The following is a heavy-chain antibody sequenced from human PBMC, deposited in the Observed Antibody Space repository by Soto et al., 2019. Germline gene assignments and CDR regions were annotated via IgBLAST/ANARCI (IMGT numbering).Heavy chain of an antibody. J-gene: IGHJ6*02. V-gene: IGHV3-11*01. Sequence: LRLSCAASGITFIDVYVSWVRQAPGKGLDWVSYIDPSGTTIVYADSVKGRFTVSRDNAKNSLYLQMDSLRGEDSAVYYCARGHHGLEIWGRGTTVTLPS. CDR3: ARGHHGLEI. CDR2: IDPSGTTI. CDR1: GITFIDVY.